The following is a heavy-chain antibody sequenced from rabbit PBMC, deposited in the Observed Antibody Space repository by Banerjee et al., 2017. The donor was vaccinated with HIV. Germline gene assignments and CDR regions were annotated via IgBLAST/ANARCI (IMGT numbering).Heavy chain of an antibody. J-gene: IGHJ4*01. V-gene: IGHV1S45*01. D-gene: IGHD1-1*01. CDR3: ARDDVGTNGFIFNL. CDR2: IYVGDGST. CDR1: GLDFSSSYW. Sequence: QEQLKESGGGLVQPGGSLKLSCKASGLDFSSSYWICWVRQAPGKGLEWIACIYVGDGSTDYASWAKGRFTISKTSSTTVTLQMTSLTAADTATYFCARDDVGTNGFIFNLWGPGTLVTVS.